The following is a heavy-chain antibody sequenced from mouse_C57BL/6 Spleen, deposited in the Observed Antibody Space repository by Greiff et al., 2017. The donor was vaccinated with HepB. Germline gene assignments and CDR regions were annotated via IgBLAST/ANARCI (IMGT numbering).Heavy chain of an antibody. CDR1: GFTFSSYG. V-gene: IGHV5-6*01. D-gene: IGHD1-3*01. CDR3: ARLTFYFDY. Sequence: DVQLQESGGDLVKPGGSLKLSCAASGFTFSSYGMSWVRQTPDKRLEWVATISSGGSYTYYPDSVKGRFTISRDNAKNTLYLQMSSLKSEDTAMYYCARLTFYFDYWGQGTTLTVSS. J-gene: IGHJ2*01. CDR2: ISSGGSYT.